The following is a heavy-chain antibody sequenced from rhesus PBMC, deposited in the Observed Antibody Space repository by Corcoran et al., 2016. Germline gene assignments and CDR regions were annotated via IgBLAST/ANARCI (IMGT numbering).Heavy chain of an antibody. CDR2: NNTDTGNP. Sequence: QVQLVQSGAEVKQPGASVKVSCKASGYTFTSYGMNWVRQAHGQRLEWTGWNNTDTGNPTYAQGFKERFTFSMDTSISTAYLQISSLKAEDTAVYYCARLSYGSNDAFDFWGQGLRVTVSS. J-gene: IGHJ3*01. D-gene: IGHD4-29*01. CDR1: GYTFTSYG. V-gene: IGHV7-114*01. CDR3: ARLSYGSNDAFDF.